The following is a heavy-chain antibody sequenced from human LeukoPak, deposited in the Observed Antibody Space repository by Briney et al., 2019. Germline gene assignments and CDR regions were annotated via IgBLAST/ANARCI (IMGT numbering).Heavy chain of an antibody. V-gene: IGHV3-21*04. Sequence: GGSLRLSCAASGFTFSNAWMSWVRQAPGKRLEWVSSITSSSSYAFYADSVKGRFTISRDNAKSSLYLQMNNLRAEDTALYYCARRLEYGSGHYYYYMDVWGKGTTVTVSS. CDR3: ARRLEYGSGHYYYYMDV. J-gene: IGHJ6*03. CDR2: ITSSSSYA. D-gene: IGHD3-10*01. CDR1: GFTFSNAW.